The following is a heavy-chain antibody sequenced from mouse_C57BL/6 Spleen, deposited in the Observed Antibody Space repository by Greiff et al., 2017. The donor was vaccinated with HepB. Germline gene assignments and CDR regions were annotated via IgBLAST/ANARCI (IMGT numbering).Heavy chain of an antibody. CDR3: AREGLRNYAMDY. CDR1: GYTFTNYW. CDR2: IYPGGGYT. V-gene: IGHV1-63*01. J-gene: IGHJ4*01. Sequence: QVQLQQSGAELVRPGPSVKMPCKASGYTFTNYWIGWAKQRPGHGLEWIGDIYPGGGYTNYNEKFKGKATLTADKSSSTAYMQFSSLTSEDSAIYYCAREGLRNYAMDYWGQGTSVTVSS. D-gene: IGHD2-4*01.